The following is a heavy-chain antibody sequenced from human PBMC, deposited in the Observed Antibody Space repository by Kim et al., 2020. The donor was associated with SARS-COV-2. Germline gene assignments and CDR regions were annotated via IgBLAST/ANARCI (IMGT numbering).Heavy chain of an antibody. D-gene: IGHD4-17*01. Sequence: GGSLRLSCAASGFTFSNAWMSWVRQAPGKGLEWVGRIKSITDGGTTDYAAPVKGRFTILRDDSKNTLYLQMNSLKTEDTAVYYCTTKEFDYGDYFDYWGQVPLVTVSS. CDR2: IKSITDGGTT. CDR3: TTKEFDYGDYFDY. CDR1: GFTFSNAW. J-gene: IGHJ4*02. V-gene: IGHV3-15*01.